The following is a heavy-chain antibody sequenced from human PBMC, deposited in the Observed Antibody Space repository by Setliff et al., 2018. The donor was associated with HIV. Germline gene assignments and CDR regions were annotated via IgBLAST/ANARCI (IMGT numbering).Heavy chain of an antibody. D-gene: IGHD4-17*01. J-gene: IGHJ4*02. Sequence: SVKVSCKASGGTFSSYGVNWVRQAPGQGLEWMGGIFPFFGSANYAQKFQGRVTMTRDTSISTAYMELSRLRSDDTAVYYCARGLRWGDYPEGLDYWGQGTLVTVSS. V-gene: IGHV1-69*05. CDR1: GGTFSSYG. CDR2: IFPFFGSA. CDR3: ARGLRWGDYPEGLDY.